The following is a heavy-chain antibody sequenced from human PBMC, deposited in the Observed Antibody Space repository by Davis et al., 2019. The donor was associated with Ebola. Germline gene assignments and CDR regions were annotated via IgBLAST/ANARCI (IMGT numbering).Heavy chain of an antibody. CDR3: ASQPLGYCSSTSCGPQFDR. CDR1: GGSISSGGSA. D-gene: IGHD2-2*01. V-gene: IGHV4-30-2*01. J-gene: IGHJ5*02. Sequence: PSETLSLTCAVSGGSISSGGSAWSWIRQPPGKGLEWIGYIYHSGSTFYHPSLKSRVIISVDRSKNQLSLERSSVTAADTAVYYCASQPLGYCSSTSCGPQFDRWGQGTLVTVSS. CDR2: IYHSGST.